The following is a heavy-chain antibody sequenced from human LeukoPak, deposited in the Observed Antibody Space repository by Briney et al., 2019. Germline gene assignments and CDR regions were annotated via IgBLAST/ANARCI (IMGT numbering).Heavy chain of an antibody. CDR3: ARIDYIIFARIDY. V-gene: IGHV4-39*01. J-gene: IGHJ4*02. Sequence: PSETLSLTCTVSGGSIINRSYYSGWIRQPPGKGLEWIGNIYYSGRTHYNPSLKSRVTISVDTSKNQFSLRLSSVTAADTAVSYCARIDYIIFARIDYWGQGTLVTVSS. D-gene: IGHD3/OR15-3a*01. CDR1: GGSIINRSYY. CDR2: IYYSGRT.